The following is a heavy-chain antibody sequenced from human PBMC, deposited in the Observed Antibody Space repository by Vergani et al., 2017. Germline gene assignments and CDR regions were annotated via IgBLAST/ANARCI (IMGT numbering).Heavy chain of an antibody. V-gene: IGHV4-34*01. Sequence: QVQLQQWGAGLLKPSETLSLTFAVYGGSFSGYYWSWIRQPPGKGLEWIGEINHSGSTNYNPSLKSRVTISVDTSKNQFSLKLSSVTAADTAVYYCARRRGTVTTQRFDPWGQGTLVTVSS. CDR3: ARRRGTVTTQRFDP. J-gene: IGHJ5*02. D-gene: IGHD4-17*01. CDR1: GGSFSGYY. CDR2: INHSGST.